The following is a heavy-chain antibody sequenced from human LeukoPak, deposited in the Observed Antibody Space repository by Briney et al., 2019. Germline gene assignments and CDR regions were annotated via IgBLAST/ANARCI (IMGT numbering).Heavy chain of an antibody. CDR2: INPNSGGT. D-gene: IGHD5-18*01. CDR3: ARVSRGYSPAGGFDY. CDR1: GYTFTGYY. V-gene: IGHV1-2*03. Sequence: LGASVKVSCKASGYTFTGYYMHWVRQAPGQGLEWMGWINPNSGGTNYAQTFQGRVIMTRDTSISTVYMELSRLRSDDTAMYYCARVSRGYSPAGGFDYWGQGTLVTVSS. J-gene: IGHJ4*02.